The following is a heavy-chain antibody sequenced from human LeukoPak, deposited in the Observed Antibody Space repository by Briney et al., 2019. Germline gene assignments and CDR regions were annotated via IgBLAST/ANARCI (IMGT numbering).Heavy chain of an antibody. D-gene: IGHD6-13*01. CDR1: GFTFSSYP. CDR2: ISVGGAT. J-gene: IGHJ4*02. CDR3: MRGISSPDY. Sequence: PGGSLRLSCSASGFTFSSYPMSWVRQAPGKELEWVSTISVGGATYYADSPRGRFTISRDNSKNTLYLQMNSLRADDTAIYYCMRGISSPDYWGQGTLVTVSS. V-gene: IGHV3-23*01.